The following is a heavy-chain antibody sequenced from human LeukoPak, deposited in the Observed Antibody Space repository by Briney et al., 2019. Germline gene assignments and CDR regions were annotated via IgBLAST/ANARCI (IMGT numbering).Heavy chain of an antibody. J-gene: IGHJ4*02. CDR2: ISGSGGST. CDR1: GFTFSSYS. Sequence: GGSLRLSCAASGFTFSSYSMNWVRQAPGKGLEWVSAISGSGGSTYYADSVKGRFTISRDNSKNTLYLQMNSLRAEDTAVYYCAKGGYYGSGRPDYWGQGTLVTVSS. D-gene: IGHD3-10*01. CDR3: AKGGYYGSGRPDY. V-gene: IGHV3-23*01.